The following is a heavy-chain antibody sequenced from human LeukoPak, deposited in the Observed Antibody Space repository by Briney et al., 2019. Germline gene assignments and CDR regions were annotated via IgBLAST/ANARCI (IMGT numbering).Heavy chain of an antibody. Sequence: GGSLRLSCAASGLTFSTSDMHWVRQAPGKGLEWVSFIQYDGSNENYSDSVKGRFTISRDNSRNTLYLQMYSLTPDDTAVYYCAKDLFFWGQGTVVTVSS. V-gene: IGHV3-30*02. CDR2: IQYDGSNE. CDR1: GLTFSTSD. CDR3: AKDLFF. D-gene: IGHD3-9*01. J-gene: IGHJ3*01.